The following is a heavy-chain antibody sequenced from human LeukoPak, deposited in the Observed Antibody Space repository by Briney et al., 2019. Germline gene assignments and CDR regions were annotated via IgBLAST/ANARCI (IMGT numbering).Heavy chain of an antibody. Sequence: GASVKVSCKASGGTFSNYTINWVRQAPGQGLEWMGGIIPFFGTANYAQKFQGRVTITADESTGTAYMELRSLRSEDTAVYYCARRGTPMMTYFDYWGQGTLVTVSS. CDR1: GGTFSNYT. CDR2: IIPFFGTA. CDR3: ARRGTPMMTYFDY. D-gene: IGHD1-1*01. J-gene: IGHJ4*02. V-gene: IGHV1-69*13.